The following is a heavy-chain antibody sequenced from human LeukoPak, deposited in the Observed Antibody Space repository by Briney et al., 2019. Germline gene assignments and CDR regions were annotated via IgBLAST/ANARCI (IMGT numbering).Heavy chain of an antibody. D-gene: IGHD1-14*01. J-gene: IGHJ4*02. CDR2: INPNSGGT. Sequence: GASVKVSCKASGYTFTGYYIHWVRQAPGQGLEWMGWINPNSGGTNYAQKIQGRVTMTRDTSISTAYMELSRLRSDDTAVYYCARDLDRGVPHTEYYFDYWGQGTLVTVSS. V-gene: IGHV1-2*02. CDR3: ARDLDRGVPHTEYYFDY. CDR1: GYTFTGYY.